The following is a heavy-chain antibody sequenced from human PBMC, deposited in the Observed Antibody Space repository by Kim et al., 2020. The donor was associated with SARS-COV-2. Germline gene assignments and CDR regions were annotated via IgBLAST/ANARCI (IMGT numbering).Heavy chain of an antibody. D-gene: IGHD6-13*01. CDR3: ARARIAAAGTIDY. V-gene: IGHV5-51*01. J-gene: IGHJ4*02. Sequence: YSPSFQGQVTISADKSISTAYLQWSSLKASDTAMYYCARARIAAAGTIDYWGQGTLVTVSS.